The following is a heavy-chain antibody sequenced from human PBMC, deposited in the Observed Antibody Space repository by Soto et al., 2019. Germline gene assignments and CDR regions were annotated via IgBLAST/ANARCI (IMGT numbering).Heavy chain of an antibody. J-gene: IGHJ4*02. CDR1: GFTLSSYW. CDR2: INIDGSST. Sequence: EVQLVESGGGLVQPGGSLRLSCAASGFTLSSYWMHWVRQAPGKGLVWISRINIDGSSTSYADSVKGRFTISRDNAKNTLYLQVNSLRAEDTAVCYCARSRDGYNFVGDCWGQGTLVTVSS. V-gene: IGHV3-74*01. CDR3: ARSRDGYNFVGDC. D-gene: IGHD5-12*01.